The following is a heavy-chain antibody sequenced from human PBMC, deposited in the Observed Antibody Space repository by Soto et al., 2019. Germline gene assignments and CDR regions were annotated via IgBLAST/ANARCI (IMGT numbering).Heavy chain of an antibody. CDR1: GFIFSQYS. CDR2: ISSSSSYI. J-gene: IGHJ6*02. D-gene: IGHD3-22*01. CDR3: ARDRTMIVGGGMDV. Sequence: PGGSLRLSCAASGFIFSQYSMNWVRQAPGKGLEWVSSISSSSSYIYYADSVKGRFTISRDNAKNSLYLQMNSLRAEDTAVYYCARDRTMIVGGGMDVWGQGTTVTVSS. V-gene: IGHV3-21*01.